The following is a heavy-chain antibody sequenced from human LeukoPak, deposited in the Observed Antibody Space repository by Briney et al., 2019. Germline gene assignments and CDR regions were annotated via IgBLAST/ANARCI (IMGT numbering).Heavy chain of an antibody. CDR2: ISSGGHI. CDR1: GFTFSSYG. V-gene: IGHV3-21*01. Sequence: PGGSLRLSCAASGFTFSSYGLNWVRQAPGKGLEWVSTISSGGHIYYEDSVKGRFTISRDNAKNSLYLQMNSLRAEDTAVYYCARDQDGGKYYYESSGYSHSGQGILVTVSS. CDR3: ARDQDGGKYYYESSGYSH. J-gene: IGHJ4*02. D-gene: IGHD3-22*01.